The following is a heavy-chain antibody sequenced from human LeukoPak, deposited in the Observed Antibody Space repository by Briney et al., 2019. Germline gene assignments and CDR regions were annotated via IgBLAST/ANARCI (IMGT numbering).Heavy chain of an antibody. J-gene: IGHJ4*02. CDR2: ISGSGGNT. CDR1: GFTFSSYA. D-gene: IGHD4-23*01. V-gene: IGHV3-23*01. Sequence: GGSLRLSCAASGFTFSSYAMSWVRQAPGKGLEWVSAISGSGGNTYYADSVKGRFTLSRDNSKNTLYLQMNRLRAEDTAVYYCAKATWAVVTNDYYFDYWGQGTLVTVSS. CDR3: AKATWAVVTNDYYFDY.